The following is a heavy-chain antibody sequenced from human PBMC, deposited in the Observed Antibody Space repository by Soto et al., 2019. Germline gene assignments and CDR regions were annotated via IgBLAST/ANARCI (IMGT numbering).Heavy chain of an antibody. Sequence: GGSLRLSCAASGFTFSSYWMSWVRQAPGKGLEWVANIKYDGSEKYYVDSVKGRFTISRDNAKNSLSLQMNSLRAEDAAVYYCAREPEGLDYWGPGTLVTVSS. CDR1: GFTFSSYW. J-gene: IGHJ4*02. V-gene: IGHV3-7*01. CDR3: AREPEGLDY. CDR2: IKYDGSEK.